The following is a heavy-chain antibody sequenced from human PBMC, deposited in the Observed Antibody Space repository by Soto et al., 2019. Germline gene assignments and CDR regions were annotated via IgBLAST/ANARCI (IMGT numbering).Heavy chain of an antibody. D-gene: IGHD3-22*01. CDR2: ISDDGSDK. J-gene: IGHJ4*02. CDR1: GFTFNGYG. Sequence: GGSLIVSCAAAGFTFNGYGMHWVRQAPGKGLEWVAVISDDGSDKYYADSVKGRFTISRDTSKNTLYLQMNSLRAEDTAVYYCAKGPGVIPPRGITMIVDWGQGTLVTVSS. CDR3: AKGPGVIPPRGITMIVD. V-gene: IGHV3-30*18.